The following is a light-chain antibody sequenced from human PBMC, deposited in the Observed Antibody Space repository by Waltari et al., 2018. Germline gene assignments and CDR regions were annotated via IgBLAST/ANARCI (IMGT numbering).Light chain of an antibody. J-gene: IGKJ3*01. CDR1: QSVSSN. Sequence: EIVMTQSPATLSVSPGERATLSCRASQSVSSNLAWYQQKPGQAPRLLIYGASTRATGIPARFSGSGSGTEFTLTISSLQSEDFAVYYCQQYNNWPPSFTFGPGTKVDNK. CDR3: QQYNNWPPSFT. CDR2: GAS. V-gene: IGKV3-15*01.